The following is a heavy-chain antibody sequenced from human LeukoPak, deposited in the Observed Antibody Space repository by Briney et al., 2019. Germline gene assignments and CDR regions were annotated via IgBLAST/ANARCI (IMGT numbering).Heavy chain of an antibody. D-gene: IGHD2-15*01. J-gene: IGHJ3*02. CDR3: ARDSFEDSSAFDI. Sequence: ASVKVSCKASGYTFTGYYMHWVRQAPGQGLEWMGWINPNSGGTNYAQKFQGRVTMTRDTSISTAYMELSRLRSDDTAVYYCARDSFEDSSAFDIWGQGTMVTVSS. CDR1: GYTFTGYY. V-gene: IGHV1-2*02. CDR2: INPNSGGT.